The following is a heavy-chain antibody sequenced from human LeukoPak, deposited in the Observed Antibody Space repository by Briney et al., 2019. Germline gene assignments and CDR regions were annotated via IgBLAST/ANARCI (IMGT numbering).Heavy chain of an antibody. CDR3: ARSDRTYYDFWSGPANDAFDI. CDR2: INHSGST. Sequence: PSETLSLTCAVYGGSFSGYYWSWIRQPPGKGLEWIGEINHSGSTNYNPSLKSRVTISVDTSKNQFSLKLSSVTAADTAVYYCARSDRTYYDFWSGPANDAFDIWGQGTMVTVSS. J-gene: IGHJ3*02. V-gene: IGHV4-34*01. CDR1: GGSFSGYY. D-gene: IGHD3-3*01.